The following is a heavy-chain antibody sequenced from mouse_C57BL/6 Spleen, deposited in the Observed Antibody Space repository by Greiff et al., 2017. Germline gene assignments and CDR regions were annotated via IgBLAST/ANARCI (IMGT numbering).Heavy chain of an antibody. D-gene: IGHD2-3*01. J-gene: IGHJ3*01. V-gene: IGHV1-55*01. CDR2: IYPGSGST. CDR1: GYTFTSYW. CDR3: ARGAGYYSAWFAY. Sequence: QVQLQQPGAELVKPGASVKMSCKASGYTFTSYWITWVKQRPGQGLEWIGDIYPGSGSTNYNEKFKSKATLTVDTSSSTAYMQLSSLTSEDSAVYYCARGAGYYSAWFAYWGQGTLVTVSA.